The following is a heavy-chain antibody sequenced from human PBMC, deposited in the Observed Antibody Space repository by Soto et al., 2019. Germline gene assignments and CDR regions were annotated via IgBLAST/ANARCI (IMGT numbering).Heavy chain of an antibody. V-gene: IGHV3-74*01. J-gene: IGHJ6*02. D-gene: IGHD3-3*01. Sequence: GGSLRLSCAASGFTFSSYWMHWVRQAPGKGLVWVSRINSDGSSTRYADSVKGRFTISRDNAKNTLYLQMNSLRAEDTAVYYCARVGKSYYDFWSGYYADGDYYYYGMEVWGQGTTVTGSS. CDR1: GFTFSSYW. CDR3: ARVGKSYYDFWSGYYADGDYYYYGMEV. CDR2: INSDGSST.